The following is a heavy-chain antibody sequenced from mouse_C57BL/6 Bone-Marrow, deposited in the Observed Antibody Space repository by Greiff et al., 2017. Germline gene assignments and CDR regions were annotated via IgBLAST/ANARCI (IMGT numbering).Heavy chain of an antibody. CDR3: ARAVVEPWYFDV. CDR2: ISNLAYSI. D-gene: IGHD1-1*01. Sequence: EVQGVESGGGLVQPGGSLKLSCAASGFTFSDYGMAWVRQAPRKGPEWVAFISNLAYSIYYADTVTGRFTISRENAKNTLYLEMSSLRSEDTAMYYCARAVVEPWYFDVWGTGTTVTVSS. CDR1: GFTFSDYG. J-gene: IGHJ1*03. V-gene: IGHV5-15*01.